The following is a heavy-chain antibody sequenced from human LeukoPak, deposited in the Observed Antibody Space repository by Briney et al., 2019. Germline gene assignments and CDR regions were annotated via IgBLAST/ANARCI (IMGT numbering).Heavy chain of an antibody. CDR3: VRDWEWKAARNLFDP. J-gene: IGHJ5*02. Sequence: ASVKVSCKASGYTIINYGISWVRQARGQGLEWMGWTSGDNVNTYYAQKFLGRVIMTTDISTTTAYMELRSLRPDDTAVYYCVRDWEWKAARNLFDPWGQGTRVTVSS. V-gene: IGHV1-18*01. CDR2: TSGDNVNT. CDR1: GYTIINYG. D-gene: IGHD6-6*01.